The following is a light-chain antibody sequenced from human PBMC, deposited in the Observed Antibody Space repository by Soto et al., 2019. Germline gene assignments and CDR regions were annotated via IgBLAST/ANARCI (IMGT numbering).Light chain of an antibody. Sequence: EIVMTQSPGTLSVSPGERVTLSCRASQHASQTLAWYQQKPGQAPRLLIYGASTRATGTPARVSGSGSGRQFTLTISSLQSEDSAVYYCQQYSNWPLTFGQGTRLEIK. J-gene: IGKJ5*01. CDR3: QQYSNWPLT. CDR1: QHASQT. V-gene: IGKV3-15*01. CDR2: GAS.